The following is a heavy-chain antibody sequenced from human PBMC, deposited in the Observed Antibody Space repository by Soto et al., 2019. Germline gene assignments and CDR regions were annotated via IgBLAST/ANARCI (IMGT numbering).Heavy chain of an antibody. CDR1: GGSISGYY. J-gene: IGHJ6*02. D-gene: IGHD3-9*01. CDR3: ARAPGYDILTGYSYYYYGMDV. Sequence: PSETLCLTYTVSGGSISGYYWSWIRQPPGKGLEWIGYIYYSGSTNYNPSLKSRVTISVDTSKNQFSLKLSSVTAADTAVYYCARAPGYDILTGYSYYYYGMDVWGQGTTVTVSS. V-gene: IGHV4-59*01. CDR2: IYYSGST.